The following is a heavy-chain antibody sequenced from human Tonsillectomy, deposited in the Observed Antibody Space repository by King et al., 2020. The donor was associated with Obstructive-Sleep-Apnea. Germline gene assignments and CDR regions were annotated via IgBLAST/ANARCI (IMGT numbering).Heavy chain of an antibody. CDR2: IKQDGSEK. CDR3: AAYANGNDY. D-gene: IGHD1-26*01. Sequence: VQLVESGGGLVQPGGSLRLSCETSGFNFRSYWMTWVRQAPGKGLEWVANIKQDGSEKNYVDSVKGRFTISRDNTKNSLYLQMNNLRVEDTAVYYCAAYANGNDYWGQGTLVTVSS. J-gene: IGHJ4*02. CDR1: GFNFRSYW. V-gene: IGHV3-7*01.